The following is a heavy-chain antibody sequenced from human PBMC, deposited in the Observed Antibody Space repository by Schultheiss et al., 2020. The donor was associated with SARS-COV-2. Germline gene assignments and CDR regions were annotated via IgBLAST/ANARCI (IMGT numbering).Heavy chain of an antibody. J-gene: IGHJ4*02. CDR2: VSWNGSRT. CDR3: AKEPSYDFWSGYSTGDYFDY. Sequence: GESLKISCAASGFTFSNSDMNWVRQAPGKGLEWVSGVSWNGSRTHYADSVRGRFIISRDNSKNTLYLQMNSLRAEDTAVYYCAKEPSYDFWSGYSTGDYFDYWGQGTLVTVAS. D-gene: IGHD3-3*01. V-gene: IGHV3-19*01. CDR1: GFTFSNSD.